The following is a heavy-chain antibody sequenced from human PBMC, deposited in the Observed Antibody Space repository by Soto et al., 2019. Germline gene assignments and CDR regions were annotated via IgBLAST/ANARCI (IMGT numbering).Heavy chain of an antibody. V-gene: IGHV3-30*18. CDR1: GFTFSSYG. Sequence: GGSLRLSCAASGFTFSSYGMHWVRQAPGKGLEWVAVISYDGSNKYYADSVKGRFTISRDNSKNTLYLQMNSLRAEDTAVYYCAKLEVHYYDILTGYWNDAFDIWGQGTMVTVSS. D-gene: IGHD3-9*01. CDR2: ISYDGSNK. CDR3: AKLEVHYYDILTGYWNDAFDI. J-gene: IGHJ3*02.